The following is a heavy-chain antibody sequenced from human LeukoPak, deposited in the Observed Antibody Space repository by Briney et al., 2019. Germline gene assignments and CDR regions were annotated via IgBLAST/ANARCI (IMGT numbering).Heavy chain of an antibody. CDR2: LWYDGSNQ. CDR1: GFTFSSYS. D-gene: IGHD6-13*01. J-gene: IGHJ3*02. V-gene: IGHV3-33*08. Sequence: GGSLRLSCAASGFTFSSYSMNWVRQAPGKGLEWVAVLWYDGSNQYYADSVKGRFTISRDNSKNTLYLQMNSLRAEDTAVYYCARDGAAAGLGNVFDIWGQGTKVTVSS. CDR3: ARDGAAAGLGNVFDI.